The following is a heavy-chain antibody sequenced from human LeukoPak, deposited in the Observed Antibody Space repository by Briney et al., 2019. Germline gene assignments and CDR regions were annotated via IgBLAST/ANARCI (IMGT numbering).Heavy chain of an antibody. Sequence: GGSLRLSCTASGFTFGDYAMSWVRQAPGKGLEWVGFIRSKAYGGTTEYAASVKGRFTISRDDSKSIAYLQMNSLKTEDTAVYYCTSEITIPIRRPTDYWGQGTLVTVSS. V-gene: IGHV3-49*04. D-gene: IGHD3-3*01. CDR2: IRSKAYGGTT. CDR1: GFTFGDYA. CDR3: TSEITIPIRRPTDY. J-gene: IGHJ4*02.